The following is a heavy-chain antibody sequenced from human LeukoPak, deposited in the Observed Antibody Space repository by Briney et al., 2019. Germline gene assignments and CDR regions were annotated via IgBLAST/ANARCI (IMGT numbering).Heavy chain of an antibody. J-gene: IGHJ4*02. V-gene: IGHV5-51*01. D-gene: IGHD6-19*01. CDR1: GYSFTSYW. CDR3: IVAVAGTRAPGF. CDR2: IYPADSDT. Sequence: KCGESLKISCKGSGYSFTSYWIGWVRQMPGKGLEWMGIIYPADSDTRYSPSFRGQVTISADKSITTAYLQWSSLKASDSAMYYCIVAVAGTRAPGFWGQGTLVTVSS.